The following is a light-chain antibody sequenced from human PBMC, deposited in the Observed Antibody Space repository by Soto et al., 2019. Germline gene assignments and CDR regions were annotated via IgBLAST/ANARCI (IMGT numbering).Light chain of an antibody. CDR1: FSNIGSNY. CDR3: AVWDDSLRGWV. V-gene: IGLV1-47*02. CDR2: TND. J-gene: IGLJ3*02. Sequence: QSVLTQPPSASGTSGQRVTISCSGRFSNIGSNYVYWYQQLPGTAPKLLIFTNDQRTSGVPGRFSGSKSGTSASLAISGLRSEDEADYYCAVWDDSLRGWVFGGGTKLTVL.